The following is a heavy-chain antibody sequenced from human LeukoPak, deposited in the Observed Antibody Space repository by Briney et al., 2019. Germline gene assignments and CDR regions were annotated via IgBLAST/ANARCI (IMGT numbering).Heavy chain of an antibody. CDR2: IYYSGST. D-gene: IGHD5-18*01. V-gene: IGHV4-59*01. Sequence: SETLSLTCTVSGGSISSYYWSWIRQPPGKGLEWIGYIYYSGSTNYNPSLKSRVTISVDTSKNQFSLKLSSVTVADTAVYYCARDWGQRGYSYGPDDYYYGMDVWGQGTTVTVSS. J-gene: IGHJ6*02. CDR3: ARDWGQRGYSYGPDDYYYGMDV. CDR1: GGSISSYY.